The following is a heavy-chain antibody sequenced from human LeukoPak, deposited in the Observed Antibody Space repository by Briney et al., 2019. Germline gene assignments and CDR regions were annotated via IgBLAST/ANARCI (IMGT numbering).Heavy chain of an antibody. CDR3: AEGEVVAVGALDI. Sequence: SETLSLTCTVSGGSVSSGSYYWSWIRQPPGKGLEWIGYIYYSGSTNYNPSLKSRVTISVDTSKNQFSLKLSSVTAADTAVYYCAEGEVVAVGALDIWGQGTMVTVSS. V-gene: IGHV4-61*01. D-gene: IGHD2-15*01. CDR1: GGSVSSGSYY. CDR2: IYYSGST. J-gene: IGHJ3*02.